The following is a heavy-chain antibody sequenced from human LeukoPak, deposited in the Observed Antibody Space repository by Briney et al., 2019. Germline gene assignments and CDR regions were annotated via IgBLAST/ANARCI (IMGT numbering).Heavy chain of an antibody. CDR2: ISYDGSNK. J-gene: IGHJ4*02. CDR3: ARDWGLGATVTTTEEY. V-gene: IGHV3-30-3*01. CDR1: GFTFSSYA. D-gene: IGHD4-17*01. Sequence: QPGGSLRLSCAASGFTFSSYAMHWVRQAPGKGLEWVAVISYDGSNKYYADSVKGRFTISRDNSKNTLYLQMNSLRAEDTAVYYCARDWGLGATVTTTEEYWGQGTLVTVSS.